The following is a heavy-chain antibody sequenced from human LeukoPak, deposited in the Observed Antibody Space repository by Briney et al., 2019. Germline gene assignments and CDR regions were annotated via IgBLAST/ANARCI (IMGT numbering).Heavy chain of an antibody. D-gene: IGHD3-10*01. V-gene: IGHV1-8*01. Sequence: ASVKVSCKASGYTFTSYVINWVRQATGQGLEWMGWMNPNSGNTGYAQKFQGRVTMTRNTSISTAYMELSSLRSEDTAVYYCARGAIMVRGVIIKGWFDPWGQGTLVTVSS. CDR1: GYTFTSYV. J-gene: IGHJ5*02. CDR3: ARGAIMVRGVIIKGWFDP. CDR2: MNPNSGNT.